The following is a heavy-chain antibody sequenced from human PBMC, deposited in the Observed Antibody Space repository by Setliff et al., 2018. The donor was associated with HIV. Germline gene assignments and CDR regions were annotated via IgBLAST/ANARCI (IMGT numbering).Heavy chain of an antibody. Sequence: SETLSLTCAVYGGSLSGHYWSWIRQPPGKGLEWIGEINHSGSVNYNPSLKSRVTISVDTSKNQFSLKLSSVTAADTAVYYCARQVGNKVLFDSWGQGTLVTVSS. J-gene: IGHJ4*02. CDR2: INHSGSV. CDR1: GGSLSGHY. V-gene: IGHV4-34*01. CDR3: ARQVGNKVLFDS. D-gene: IGHD7-27*01.